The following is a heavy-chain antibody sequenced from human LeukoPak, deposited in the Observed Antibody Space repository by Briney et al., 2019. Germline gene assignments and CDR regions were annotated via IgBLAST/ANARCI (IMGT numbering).Heavy chain of an antibody. CDR3: AKDQEQWLACFDY. CDR2: ISANGGST. J-gene: IGHJ4*02. V-gene: IGHV3-23*01. D-gene: IGHD6-19*01. CDR1: GFTFSSYA. Sequence: PGGPLRLSCAASGFTFSSYAMSWVRQAPGKGLEWVSSISANGGSTYYEDSVKGRFTISRDNSKNTLYLQMNSLRAEDTAVYSCAKDQEQWLACFDYWGQGTLVTVSS.